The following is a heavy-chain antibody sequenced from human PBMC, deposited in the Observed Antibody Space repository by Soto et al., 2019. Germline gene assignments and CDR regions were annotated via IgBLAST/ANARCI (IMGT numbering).Heavy chain of an antibody. D-gene: IGHD3-10*01. V-gene: IGHV5-51*01. CDR1: GHLFNNHW. CDR2: IFTRDSET. CDR3: ARGYFDSGHGYDL. J-gene: IGHJ5*02. Sequence: PGESLKISCKGPGHLFNNHWIGWVRQTPGKGLEWMGLIFTRDSETKTRPSFQGHVSFSVDNSINTVYLQWPSLKTTDTGIYFCARGYFDSGHGYDLWGQGTLVTVSS.